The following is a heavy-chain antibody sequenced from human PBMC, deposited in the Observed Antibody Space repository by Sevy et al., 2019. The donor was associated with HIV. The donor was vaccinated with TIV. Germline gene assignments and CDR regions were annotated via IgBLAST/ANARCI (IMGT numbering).Heavy chain of an antibody. CDR3: AKGSGGSGSYYDS. D-gene: IGHD3-10*01. CDR1: GFTFDDYV. V-gene: IGHV3-43D*04. CDR2: IDWDGGST. J-gene: IGHJ4*02. Sequence: GGSLRLSCAASGFTFDDYVMHWVRQAPGKGLEWVSRIDWDGGSTYYADSVKGRFTISRDKCKNSLYLQMNSLRAEDNAFYYCAKGSGGSGSYYDSWGQGTLVTVSS.